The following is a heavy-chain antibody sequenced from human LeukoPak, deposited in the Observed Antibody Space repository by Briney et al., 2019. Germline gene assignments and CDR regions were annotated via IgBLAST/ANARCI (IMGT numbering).Heavy chain of an antibody. Sequence: GGSLRLSCAASGFTFSSYGMHWVRQAPGKGLEWVAVIWYDGSNKYYADSVKGRFTISRDNSKNTLYLQMNSLRAEDTAVYYCPKDGSSGYYIEYYFDYWGQGTLVTVSS. CDR3: PKDGSSGYYIEYYFDY. D-gene: IGHD3-22*01. CDR2: IWYDGSNK. J-gene: IGHJ4*02. CDR1: GFTFSSYG. V-gene: IGHV3-33*06.